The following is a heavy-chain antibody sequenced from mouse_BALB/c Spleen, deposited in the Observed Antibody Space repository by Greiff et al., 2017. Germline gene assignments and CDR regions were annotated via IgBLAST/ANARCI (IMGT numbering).Heavy chain of an antibody. Sequence: QVQLQQPGAELVRPGASVKLSCKASGYTFTSYWINWVKQRPGQGLEWIGNIYPSDSYTNYNQKFKDKATLTVDKSSSTAYMQLSSPTSEDSAVYYCTRSGLLFYAMDYWGQGTSVTVSS. V-gene: IGHV1-69*02. CDR2: IYPSDSYT. CDR1: GYTFTSYW. CDR3: TRSGLLFYAMDY. D-gene: IGHD2-1*01. J-gene: IGHJ4*01.